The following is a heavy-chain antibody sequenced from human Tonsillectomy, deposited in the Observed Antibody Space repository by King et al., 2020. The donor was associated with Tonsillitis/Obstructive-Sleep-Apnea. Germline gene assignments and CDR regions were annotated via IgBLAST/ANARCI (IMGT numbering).Heavy chain of an antibody. D-gene: IGHD3-3*01. V-gene: IGHV1-69*01. CDR2: IIPIFVTA. CDR1: GGTFSSYA. CDR3: ARARIFGVVNGYFMDV. J-gene: IGHJ6*03. Sequence: VQLVQSGAEVKKPGSSVKVSCKASGGTFSSYAITWVRQAPGQGLEWMGGIIPIFVTANYAQKFQGRVTITADESTSTGYMELSSLRSEDTAGYYCARARIFGVVNGYFMDVWGKGTTVTVSS.